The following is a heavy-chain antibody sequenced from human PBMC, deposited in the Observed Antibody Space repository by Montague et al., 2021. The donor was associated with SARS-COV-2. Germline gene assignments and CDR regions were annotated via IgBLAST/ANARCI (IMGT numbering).Heavy chain of an antibody. CDR3: ARLALSGWPSYYLYGLDV. Sequence: SETLSLTCTVSGDAISDNTYKWGWIRQPPGKGLEFIASVYSSGRTHYNPSLQSRVTLSVDTSKNEISLKVTSVTAADTAVYYCARLALSGWPSYYLYGLDVWGPGTMITVSS. D-gene: IGHD6-19*01. J-gene: IGHJ6*01. V-gene: IGHV4-39*01. CDR2: VYSSGRT. CDR1: GDAISDNTYK.